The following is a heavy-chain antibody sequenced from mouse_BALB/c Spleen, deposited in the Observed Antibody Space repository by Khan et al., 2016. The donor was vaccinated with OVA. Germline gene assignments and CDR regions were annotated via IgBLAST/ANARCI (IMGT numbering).Heavy chain of an antibody. D-gene: IGHD1-1*01. J-gene: IGHJ2*01. Sequence: VQLKESGPGLVKPSQSLSLTCTVTGYSITSGYAWNWIRQFPGNKLEWMGYISYSGGTSYNPSLNSRISITRDTSKNQFFLKLNSVTTEDTATYYCARENYYGYYFDYWGQGTTLTVSS. CDR3: ARENYYGYYFDY. V-gene: IGHV3-2*02. CDR2: ISYSGGT. CDR1: GYSITSGYA.